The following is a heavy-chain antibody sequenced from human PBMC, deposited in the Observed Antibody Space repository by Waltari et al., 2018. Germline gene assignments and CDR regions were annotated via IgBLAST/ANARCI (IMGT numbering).Heavy chain of an antibody. Sequence: RQPPGKALEWLALIYWDDDKRQSPFLKSRLTITKGTSKNQVVLTMTNMDPVDTATYFCAHTRGMGRGFGRSGSFFYYYTMDVWGQGTTVTVSS. V-gene: IGHV2-5*02. J-gene: IGHJ6*02. CDR2: IYWDDDK. D-gene: IGHD3-10*01. CDR3: AHTRGMGRGFGRSGSFFYYYTMDV.